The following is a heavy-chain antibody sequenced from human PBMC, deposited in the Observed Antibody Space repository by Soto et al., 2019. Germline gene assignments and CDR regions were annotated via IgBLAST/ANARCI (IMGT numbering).Heavy chain of an antibody. Sequence: QVQLVQSGPEVRKPGASVKVSCKAPAHTFTSYAIHWVRQAPGQRLEWMGWINAGNGDAKYSQKFQDRVTLTRDKAANTAYMELNSLTSEDTAVYFCARDSPSLIRGVLVTFWFDPWGQGTLVTVSS. CDR3: ARDSPSLIRGVLVTFWFDP. CDR2: INAGNGDA. V-gene: IGHV1-3*01. D-gene: IGHD3-10*01. J-gene: IGHJ5*02. CDR1: AHTFTSYA.